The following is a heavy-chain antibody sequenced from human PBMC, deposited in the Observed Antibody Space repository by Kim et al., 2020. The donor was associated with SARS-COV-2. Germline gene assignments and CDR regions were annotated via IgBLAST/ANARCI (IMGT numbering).Heavy chain of an antibody. J-gene: IGHJ4*02. Sequence: ADSVKGRFTLARDNSKNALYVQMNSLRGEDTAVFYCARDRSDIAAAGFIDFWGQGTLVTVSS. D-gene: IGHD6-13*01. CDR3: ARDRSDIAAAGFIDF. V-gene: IGHV3-30*01.